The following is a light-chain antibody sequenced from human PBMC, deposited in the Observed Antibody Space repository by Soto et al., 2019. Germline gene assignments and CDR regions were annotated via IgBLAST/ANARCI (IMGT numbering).Light chain of an antibody. CDR2: WAS. J-gene: IGKJ4*01. CDR1: ENIYGY. V-gene: IGKV1-5*03. Sequence: DIQLTQSPSILSASVGDRVTITCRASENIYGYLAWYQQKPGEAPKLLIYWASTLVSGVPSRFTGGESGTEFTLTISDLQPDDFATYFCQPYSAYPLTFGGVTKVDVK. CDR3: QPYSAYPLT.